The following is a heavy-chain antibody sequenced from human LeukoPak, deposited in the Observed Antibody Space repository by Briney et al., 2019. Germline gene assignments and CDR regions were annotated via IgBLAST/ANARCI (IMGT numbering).Heavy chain of an antibody. CDR2: IYWNDDK. J-gene: IGHJ5*02. Sequence: ESGPTLVKPTQTLTLTCTFSGFSLSTSGVGVGWIRQPPGKALEWLALIYWNDDKRYSPSLKSRLTITKDTSKNQVVLTKTNMDPVDTATYYCARGGNRRMGFDPWGQGTLVTVSS. V-gene: IGHV2-5*01. CDR3: ARGGNRRMGFDP. CDR1: GFSLSTSGVG. D-gene: IGHD4-23*01.